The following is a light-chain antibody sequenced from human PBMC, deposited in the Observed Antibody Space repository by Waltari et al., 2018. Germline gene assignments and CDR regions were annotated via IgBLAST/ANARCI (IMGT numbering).Light chain of an antibody. CDR1: QSVNNY. J-gene: IGKJ5*01. CDR3: QQRTGWPMT. Sequence: EVVLTQSPATLSLPPGERATLSCRASQSVNNYFACYRQQPGEPPTLLIYDASTSAAGIPDRFSGSGSGTDFSLIIISLEPEDFAVYYCQQRTGWPMTFGQGTRLEIK. V-gene: IGKV3-11*01. CDR2: DAS.